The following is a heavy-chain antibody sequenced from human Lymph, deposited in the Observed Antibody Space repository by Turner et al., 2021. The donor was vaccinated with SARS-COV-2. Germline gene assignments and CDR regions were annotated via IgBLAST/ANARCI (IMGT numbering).Heavy chain of an antibody. J-gene: IGHJ4*02. V-gene: IGHV3-23*01. CDR1: GFNFSNSA. CDR3: ANVGSYFFDY. D-gene: IGHD3-10*01. Sequence: EVQRLESGGGLVPPGGSLSLSCAASGFNFSNSAMRWVRKALGKGLEWVSVISSSGESTYDAASVKGRFTISRDNSKNTLFLQMNSLRAGDTALYYCANVGSYFFDYWGQGTLVTVSS. CDR2: ISSSGEST.